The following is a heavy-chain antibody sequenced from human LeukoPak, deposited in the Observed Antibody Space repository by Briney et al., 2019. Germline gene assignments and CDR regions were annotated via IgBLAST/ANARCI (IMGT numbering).Heavy chain of an antibody. CDR1: GFTFADYG. J-gene: IGHJ4*02. Sequence: QPGRSLRLSCTVSGFTFADYGMSWFRQAPGKGLEWVGLIRRKLYGETTEHAASVKGRFIISRDDSKSVTYLQMDSLQIEDTAVYYCTRSTSSWASPFDSWGQGTLVTVSS. D-gene: IGHD6-13*01. CDR2: IRRKLYGETT. V-gene: IGHV3-49*03. CDR3: TRSTSSWASPFDS.